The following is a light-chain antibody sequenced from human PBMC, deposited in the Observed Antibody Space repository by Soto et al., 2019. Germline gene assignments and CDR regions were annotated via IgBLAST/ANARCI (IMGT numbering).Light chain of an antibody. V-gene: IGKV4-1*01. CDR3: QQYSGTPLYT. Sequence: DVVMTQSPDSLAVSLGERATINCKSSQSVLHTSNNRNYLSWYQRKPGQPPKLLIYWASTRESGVPDRFSGSGSGTDFTLTISSLQAEDVAVYYCQQYSGTPLYTFGQGTKVDIK. J-gene: IGKJ2*01. CDR1: QSVLHTSNNRNY. CDR2: WAS.